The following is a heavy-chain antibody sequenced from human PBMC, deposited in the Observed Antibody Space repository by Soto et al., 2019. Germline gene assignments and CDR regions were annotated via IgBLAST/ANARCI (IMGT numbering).Heavy chain of an antibody. CDR2: IYHSGST. V-gene: IGHV4-30-2*01. J-gene: IGHJ6*02. CDR1: GGSISSGGYS. Sequence: SETLSLTCAVSGGSISSGGYSWSWIRQPPGKGLEWIGYIYHSGSTYYNPSLKSRVTISVDRSKNQFSLKLNSVTAADTAVYYCARDPSYYGMDVWRQGTTVTVSS. CDR3: ARDPSYYGMDV.